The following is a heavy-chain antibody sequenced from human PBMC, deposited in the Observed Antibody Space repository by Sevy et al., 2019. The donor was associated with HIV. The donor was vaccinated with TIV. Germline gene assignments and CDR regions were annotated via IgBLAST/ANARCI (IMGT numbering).Heavy chain of an antibody. V-gene: IGHV1-69*13. CDR3: AILPYDYIWGSSRYRYYFDD. D-gene: IGHD3-16*02. J-gene: IGHJ4*02. CDR2: ITPISGKA. CDR1: GGTFSSHV. Sequence: ASVKVSCKASGGTFSSHVINWVRQAPGQGLEWMGQITPISGKANYAQKFQGRVTFTADGSTTTAYMDLGSLSSEDTAVYYCAILPYDYIWGSSRYRYYFDDWGQGTLVTVSS.